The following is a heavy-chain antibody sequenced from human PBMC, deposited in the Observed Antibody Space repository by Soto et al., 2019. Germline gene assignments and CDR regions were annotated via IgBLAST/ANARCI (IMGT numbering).Heavy chain of an antibody. V-gene: IGHV3-9*01. Sequence: EVQLVESGGGLVQPGRSLRLSCAASGFTFDDYAMHWVRQAPGKGLEWVSGISWNSGSIGYADSVKGRFTISRDNAKNSLYLQMNSLRAEDTALYYCAKDGGAGIAVAGRGNWFDPWGQGTLVTVSS. CDR1: GFTFDDYA. CDR2: ISWNSGSI. CDR3: AKDGGAGIAVAGRGNWFDP. J-gene: IGHJ5*02. D-gene: IGHD6-19*01.